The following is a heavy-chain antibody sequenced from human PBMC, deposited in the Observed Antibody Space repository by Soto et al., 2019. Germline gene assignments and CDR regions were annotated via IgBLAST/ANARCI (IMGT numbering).Heavy chain of an antibody. J-gene: IGHJ4*02. CDR2: IHHSGST. CDR3: SIVFDSSTGSLF. V-gene: IGHV4-34*01. CDR1: GGSFDGYY. D-gene: IGHD3-3*01. Sequence: SETLSLTCALYGGSFDGYYWSWIRQSPGKGLEWIGEIHHSGSTKYNPSLKSRVSLSVDTSTKQFSLKMTSMTGADRGVYYFSIVFDSSTGSLFWGQGTLAPVSS.